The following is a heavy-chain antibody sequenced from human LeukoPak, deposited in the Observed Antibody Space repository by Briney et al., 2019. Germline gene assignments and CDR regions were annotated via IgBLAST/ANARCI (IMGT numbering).Heavy chain of an antibody. CDR3: ARYGDYFDY. V-gene: IGHV4-30-4*07. Sequence: PSETLSLTCAVSGGSISSGGYSWSWIRQSPGKGLEWIGYIYYSGSTYYNPSLKSRVTISVDTSKNQFSLKLSSVTAADTAVYYCARYGDYFDYWGQGTLVTVSS. J-gene: IGHJ4*02. CDR1: GGSISSGGYS. D-gene: IGHD4-17*01. CDR2: IYYSGST.